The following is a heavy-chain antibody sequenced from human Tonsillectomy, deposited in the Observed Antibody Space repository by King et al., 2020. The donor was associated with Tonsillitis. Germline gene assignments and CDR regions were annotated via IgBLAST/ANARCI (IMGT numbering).Heavy chain of an antibody. CDR1: GFTFDDYA. Sequence: VQLVESGGGLVQPGRSLRLSCAASGFTFDDYAMHWVRHAPGKGLEWVSGISWNSGSIGYADSVKGRFTISRDNAKNSLYLQMNSLRAEDTALYYCAKDIGIASMTTVTLFYYYGMDVWGQGTPVTVSS. CDR3: AKDIGIASMTTVTLFYYYGMDV. CDR2: ISWNSGSI. D-gene: IGHD4-11*01. V-gene: IGHV3-9*01. J-gene: IGHJ6*02.